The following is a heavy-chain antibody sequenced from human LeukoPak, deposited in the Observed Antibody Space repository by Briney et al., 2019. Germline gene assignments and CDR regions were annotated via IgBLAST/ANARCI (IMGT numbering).Heavy chain of an antibody. D-gene: IGHD3-16*01. CDR1: GFTFSTYA. V-gene: IGHV3-23*01. CDR2: IRGSDGST. CDR3: AKLGGHPLHNYYVGV. Sequence: PGGSLRLSCAASGFTFSTYAMSWVRQAPGKGLEWVSSIRGSDGSTYYADSVKGRFAISRDNSNNTLYLQMNSLRAEDTAVYYCAKLGGHPLHNYYVGVWGKGTTVAVSS. J-gene: IGHJ6*03.